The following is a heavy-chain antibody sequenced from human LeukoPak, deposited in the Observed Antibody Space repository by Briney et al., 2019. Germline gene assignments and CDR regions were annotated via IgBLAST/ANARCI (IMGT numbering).Heavy chain of an antibody. J-gene: IGHJ5*02. D-gene: IGHD2-2*02. CDR1: GYTFTSYD. CDR2: MNPNSGNT. Sequence: ASVKASCKASGYTFTSYDINWVRQATGQGLEWMGWMNPNSGNTGYAQKFQGRVTMTRNTSISTAYMELSSLRSEDTAVYYCARGAYTPRQGYCSSTSCYTDNWFDPWGQGTLVTVSS. CDR3: ARGAYTPRQGYCSSTSCYTDNWFDP. V-gene: IGHV1-8*01.